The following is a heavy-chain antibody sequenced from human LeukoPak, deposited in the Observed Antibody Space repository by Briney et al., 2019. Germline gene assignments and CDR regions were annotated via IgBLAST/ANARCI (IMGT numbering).Heavy chain of an antibody. CDR3: ARGRTWYKN. CDR2: INHSGST. D-gene: IGHD1-1*01. J-gene: IGHJ4*02. Sequence: SETLSLTCNVSGAYISSSYWSWIRQPPGKGLEWIGEINHSGSTNYNPSLKSRVTISVDTSKNQFSLKLSSVTAADTAVYYCARGRTWYKNWGQGTLVTVSS. CDR1: GAYISSSY. V-gene: IGHV4-34*01.